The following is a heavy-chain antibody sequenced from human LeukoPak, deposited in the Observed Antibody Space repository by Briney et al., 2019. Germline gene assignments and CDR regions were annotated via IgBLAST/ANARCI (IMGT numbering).Heavy chain of an antibody. Sequence: GGSLRLSCAAAGFTFTTCAMTWVRQAPGKGLEWVSAISGGGDKTHYADSVKGRFTISRDNSKSTLYLQMNSLRAEDTAVYYCAKNPSDSIFYGMDVWGRGTTVTVPS. D-gene: IGHD2-21*02. CDR2: ISGGGDKT. CDR1: GFTFTTCA. J-gene: IGHJ6*02. CDR3: AKNPSDSIFYGMDV. V-gene: IGHV3-23*01.